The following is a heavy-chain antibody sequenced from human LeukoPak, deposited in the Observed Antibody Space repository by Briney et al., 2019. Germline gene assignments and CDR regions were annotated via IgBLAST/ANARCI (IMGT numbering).Heavy chain of an antibody. CDR3: ARDRVIVGATISYFDY. Sequence: RSGGSLRLSCAASGFTFSSYNMNWVRQAPGKGLEWVSSITSSSSYIYYADSVKGRFTISRDNAKNSLYLQMNSLRAEDTAVYYCARDRVIVGATISYFDYWGQGTLVTVSS. CDR2: ITSSSSYI. V-gene: IGHV3-21*01. CDR1: GFTFSSYN. D-gene: IGHD1-26*01. J-gene: IGHJ4*02.